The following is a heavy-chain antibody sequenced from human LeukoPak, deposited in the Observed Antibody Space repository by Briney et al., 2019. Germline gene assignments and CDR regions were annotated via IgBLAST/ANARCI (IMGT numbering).Heavy chain of an antibody. D-gene: IGHD3-10*02. CDR1: GGSISSYY. CDR3: ARDMLTISTHPAYYYYMDV. V-gene: IGHV4-59*01. CDR2: IYYSGST. Sequence: SETLSLTCTVSGGSISSYYWSWIRQPPGKGLEWIGYIYYSGSTNYNPSLKSRVTISVDTSKNQFSLKLSSVTAADTAVYYCARDMLTISTHPAYYYYMDVWGKGTTVTVSS. J-gene: IGHJ6*03.